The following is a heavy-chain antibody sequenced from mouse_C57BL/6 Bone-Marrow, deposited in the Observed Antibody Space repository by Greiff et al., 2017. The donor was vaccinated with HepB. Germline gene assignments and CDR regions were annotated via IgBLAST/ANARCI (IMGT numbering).Heavy chain of an antibody. V-gene: IGHV1-69*01. CDR1: GYTFTSYW. CDR3: AREFPDYYDSSYDYAMDY. CDR2: IDPSDSYT. Sequence: QVQLQQPGAELVMPGASVKLSCKASGYTFTSYWMHWVKQRPGQGLEWIGEIDPSDSYTNYNQKFTGKSTLTVDKSSSTAYMQLSSLTSEDAAVYDCAREFPDYYDSSYDYAMDYWGQGTSVTVSS. J-gene: IGHJ4*01. D-gene: IGHD1-1*01.